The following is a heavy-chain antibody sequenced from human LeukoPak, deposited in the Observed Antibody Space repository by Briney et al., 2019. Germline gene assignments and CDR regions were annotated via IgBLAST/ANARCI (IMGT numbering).Heavy chain of an antibody. CDR3: AREDGYNYGNNWLDP. Sequence: GGSLRLSCAASGFTFSSYSMNWVRQATGKGLEWVSSISGSSSYIYYADSVKGRFTISRDNAKNSLYLQMNSQRAEDTAVYYCAREDGYNYGNNWLDPWGQGTLVTVSS. V-gene: IGHV3-21*01. D-gene: IGHD5-24*01. CDR1: GFTFSSYS. CDR2: ISGSSSYI. J-gene: IGHJ5*02.